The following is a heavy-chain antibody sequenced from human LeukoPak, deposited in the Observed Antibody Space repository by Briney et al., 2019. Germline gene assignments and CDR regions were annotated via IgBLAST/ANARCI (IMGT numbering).Heavy chain of an antibody. CDR3: ARRGGYGDLPDAFDI. V-gene: IGHV1-2*02. Sequence: GASVKVSCKASGYTFTGYYMHWVRQAPGQGLERMGWINPNSGGTNYAQKFQGRVTMTRDTSISTAYMELSRLRSDDTAVYYCARRGGYGDLPDAFDIWGQGTMVTVSS. CDR1: GYTFTGYY. CDR2: INPNSGGT. J-gene: IGHJ3*02. D-gene: IGHD4-17*01.